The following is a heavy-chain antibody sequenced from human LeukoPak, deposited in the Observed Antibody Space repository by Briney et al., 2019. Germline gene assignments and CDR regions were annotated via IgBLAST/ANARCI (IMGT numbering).Heavy chain of an antibody. D-gene: IGHD3-10*01. V-gene: IGHV1-69*13. CDR3: ARVWIEKLLWFGELYFPSDYYYMDV. CDR2: IIPIFGTA. Sequence: SSVTVSCTCSGGTFSSYAISWVRQAPGQGLAWMGGIIPIFGTANYAQKFQGRVTITADESTSTAYMELSSLRSEDTAVYYCARVWIEKLLWFGELYFPSDYYYMDVWGKGTTVTISS. CDR1: GGTFSSYA. J-gene: IGHJ6*03.